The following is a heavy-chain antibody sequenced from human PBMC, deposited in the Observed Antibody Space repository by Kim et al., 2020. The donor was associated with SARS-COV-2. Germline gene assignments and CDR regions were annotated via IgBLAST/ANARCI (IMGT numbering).Heavy chain of an antibody. D-gene: IGHD6-13*01. V-gene: IGHV7-4-1*02. J-gene: IGHJ4*02. CDR1: GYTFTSYA. CDR2: INTNTGNP. Sequence: ASVKVSCKASGYTFTSYAMNWVRQAPGQGLEWMGWINTNTGNPTYAQGFTGRFVFSLDTSVSTAYLQISSLKAEDTAVYYCARDGNLRIAAAGTMDYWGQGTLVTVSS. CDR3: ARDGNLRIAAAGTMDY.